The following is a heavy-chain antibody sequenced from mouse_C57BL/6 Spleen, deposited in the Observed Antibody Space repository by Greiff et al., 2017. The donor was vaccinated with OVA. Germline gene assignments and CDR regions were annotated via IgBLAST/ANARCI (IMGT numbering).Heavy chain of an antibody. CDR2: ISSGGDYI. CDR3: TRENSGDYFDY. Sequence: EVMLVESGEGLVKPGGSLKLSCAASGFTFSSYAMSWVRQTPEKRLEWVAYISSGGDYIYYADTVKGRFTISRHNARNTLYLQMSSLKSEDTAMYYCTRENSGDYFDYWGQGTTLTVSS. V-gene: IGHV5-9-1*02. CDR1: GFTFSSYA. D-gene: IGHD1-3*01. J-gene: IGHJ2*01.